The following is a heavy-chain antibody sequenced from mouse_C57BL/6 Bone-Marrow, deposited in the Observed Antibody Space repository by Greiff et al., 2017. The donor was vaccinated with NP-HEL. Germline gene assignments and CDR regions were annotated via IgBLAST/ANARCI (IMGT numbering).Heavy chain of an antibody. J-gene: IGHJ2*01. D-gene: IGHD3-2*02. Sequence: VQLQQPGAELVKPGASVKLSCKASGYTFTSYWMHWVKQRPGQGLEWIGMIHPNSGSTYYNEKFKSKATLTVDKSSSTAYMQLSSLTSEDSAVYYCARRRQQLRLYYFDYWGQGTTLTVSS. CDR3: ARRRQQLRLYYFDY. CDR1: GYTFTSYW. CDR2: IHPNSGST. V-gene: IGHV1-64*01.